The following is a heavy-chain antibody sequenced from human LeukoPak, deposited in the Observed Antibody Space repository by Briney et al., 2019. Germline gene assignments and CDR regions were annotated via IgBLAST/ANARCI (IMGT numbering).Heavy chain of an antibody. CDR1: GDSVSSNSAA. CDR2: TYYRSKWYN. CDR3: ARVGAVADIRGFDP. Sequence: SQTLSLTCAISGDSVSSNSAAWNWIRQSPSRGLEWLGRTYYRSKWYNDYAVSVKSRITINPDASKNQFSLQLNSVTPEDTAVYYCARVGAVADIRGFDPWGQGTLVTVSS. D-gene: IGHD6-19*01. V-gene: IGHV6-1*01. J-gene: IGHJ5*02.